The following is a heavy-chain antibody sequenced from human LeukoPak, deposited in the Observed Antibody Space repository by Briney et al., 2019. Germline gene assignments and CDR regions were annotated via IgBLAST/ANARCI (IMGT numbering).Heavy chain of an antibody. CDR2: IYYSGST. Sequence: SETLSLTCTVSGDSISSYYWSWIRQPPGKGLEWIGYIYYSGSTNYNPSLKSRVTISVDTSRNQFSLKLSSVTAADTAVYYCARGLWFGDENPPYFDYWGQGILVTVSS. D-gene: IGHD3-10*01. J-gene: IGHJ4*02. V-gene: IGHV4-59*08. CDR3: ARGLWFGDENPPYFDY. CDR1: GDSISSYY.